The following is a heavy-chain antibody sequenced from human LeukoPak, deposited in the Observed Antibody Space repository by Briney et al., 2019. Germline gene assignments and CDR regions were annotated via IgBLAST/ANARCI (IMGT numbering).Heavy chain of an antibody. CDR1: GVTVSSNY. D-gene: IGHD3-16*01. V-gene: IGHV3-66*02. J-gene: IGHJ4*02. CDR3: ARYSKGVMP. CDR2: IYSGGST. Sequence: PGGSLRLSCAASGVTVSSNYMSWVRQAPGKGLEWVSVIYSGGSTYYVDSVKGRFIISRDNSRNTLYLQMNGLRVEDTAVYYCARYSKGVMPWGQGTLVTVSS.